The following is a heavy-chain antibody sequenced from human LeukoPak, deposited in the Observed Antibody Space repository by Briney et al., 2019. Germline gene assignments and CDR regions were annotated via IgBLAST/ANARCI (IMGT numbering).Heavy chain of an antibody. CDR1: GFTFSNAW. Sequence: GGSLGLSCAASGFTFSNAWMSWVRQAPGKGLEWVGRIKSKTDGGTTDYAAPVKGRFTVSRDDSKNTLYLQMNSLKTEDTAVYYCTTATAKSGSSWGGFDYWGRGTLVTVSS. V-gene: IGHV3-15*01. J-gene: IGHJ4*02. CDR3: TTATAKSGSSWGGFDY. D-gene: IGHD1-26*01. CDR2: IKSKTDGGTT.